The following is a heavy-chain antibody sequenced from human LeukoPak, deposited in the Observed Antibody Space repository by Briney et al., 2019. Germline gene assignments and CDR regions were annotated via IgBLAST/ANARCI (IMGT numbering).Heavy chain of an antibody. CDR3: ARDTVTFDP. V-gene: IGHV4-59*12. CDR2: IYYSGST. CDR1: GGSISTYY. D-gene: IGHD4-17*01. Sequence: SQTLSLTCTVAGGSISTYYCSWIRQPPGKGLEWIGYIYYSGSTNYNPSLKSRVTMSVDTSKNQFSLRLSSVTAADTAVYYCARDTVTFDPWGQGTLVTVSS. J-gene: IGHJ5*02.